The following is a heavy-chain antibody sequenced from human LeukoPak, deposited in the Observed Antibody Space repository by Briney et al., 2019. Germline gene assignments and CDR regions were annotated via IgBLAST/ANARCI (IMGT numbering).Heavy chain of an antibody. J-gene: IGHJ4*02. CDR2: INHSGST. Sequence: SETLSLTCAVYGGSFSGYYWSWIGQPPGKGLEWIGEINHSGSTNYNPSLKSRVTISVDTSKNQFSLKLSSVTAADTAVYYCARSEGIAARFRYWGQGTLVTVSS. CDR3: ARSEGIAARFRY. CDR1: GGSFSGYY. D-gene: IGHD6-6*01. V-gene: IGHV4-34*01.